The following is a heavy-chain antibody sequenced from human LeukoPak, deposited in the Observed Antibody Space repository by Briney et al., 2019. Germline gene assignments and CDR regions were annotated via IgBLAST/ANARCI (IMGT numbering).Heavy chain of an antibody. J-gene: IGHJ4*02. CDR1: GFTFSRHW. CDR2: INSDASDT. D-gene: IGHD2-2*01. V-gene: IGHV3-74*01. Sequence: GGSLRLSCAASGFTFSRHWMHWVRQAPGKGLVWISRINSDASDTNYADFVKGRFTISRDNAKNTVYLQINSLRGEDTAVYYCARICSSTDCLIPDWGQGTLVTVSS. CDR3: ARICSSTDCLIPD.